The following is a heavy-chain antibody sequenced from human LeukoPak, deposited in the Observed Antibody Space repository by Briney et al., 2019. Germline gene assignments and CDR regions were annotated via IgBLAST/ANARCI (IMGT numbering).Heavy chain of an antibody. D-gene: IGHD5-18*01. CDR3: AKVLITSTSYGFDY. V-gene: IGHV3-23*01. CDR2: ISGSGGST. CDR1: GFTFSAYA. J-gene: IGHJ4*02. Sequence: TGGSLRLSCEASGFTFSAYAMTWVRQAPGKGLEWVSAISGSGGSTYYADSVKGRFTISRDNSKNTLYLQMSSLRAEDTAVYYCAKVLITSTSYGFDYWGQGTLVTVSS.